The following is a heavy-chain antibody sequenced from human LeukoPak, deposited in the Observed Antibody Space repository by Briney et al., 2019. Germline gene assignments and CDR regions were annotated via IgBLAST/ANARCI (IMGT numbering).Heavy chain of an antibody. CDR3: AKGVLEWLSDYYMDV. V-gene: IGHV3-23*01. CDR2: ISGSGGST. Sequence: GGSLRLSCAASGFTFSSYAMSWVRQAPGKGLEGVSAISGSGGSTYYADSVKGRFTISRDNSKNTLYLQMNSLRAEDTAVYYCAKGVLEWLSDYYMDVWGKGTTVTVSS. D-gene: IGHD3-3*01. J-gene: IGHJ6*03. CDR1: GFTFSSYA.